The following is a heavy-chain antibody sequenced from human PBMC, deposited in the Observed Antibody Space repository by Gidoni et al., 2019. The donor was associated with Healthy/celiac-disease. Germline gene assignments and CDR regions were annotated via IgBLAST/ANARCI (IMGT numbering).Heavy chain of an antibody. CDR3: AREVGSGWYYYYGMDV. CDR2: IWYDGSNK. V-gene: IGHV3-33*01. J-gene: IGHJ6*02. CDR1: GFPFSSYG. D-gene: IGHD6-19*01. Sequence: QVQLVESGCGVVQPGRSLRPSCAASGFPFSSYGMHWVRQAPGKGLEWVAVIWYDGSNKYYADSVKGRFTISRDNSKNTLYLQMNSLRAEDTAVYYCAREVGSGWYYYYGMDVWGQGTTVTVSS.